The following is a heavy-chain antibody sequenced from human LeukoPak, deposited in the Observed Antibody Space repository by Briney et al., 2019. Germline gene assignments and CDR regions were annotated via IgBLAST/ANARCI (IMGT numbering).Heavy chain of an antibody. CDR2: ISHSGNTI. Sequence: GGSLRLSCAASGFTFSDYYMSWIRRAPGKGLEWVSYISHSGNTIREADSVRGRFTISRDNAQNSLYQQMNSLRAEDTAVYYCARYRVITNDYFDYWGQGTLVTVSS. CDR3: ARYRVITNDYFDY. V-gene: IGHV3-11*01. D-gene: IGHD3-16*01. CDR1: GFTFSDYY. J-gene: IGHJ4*02.